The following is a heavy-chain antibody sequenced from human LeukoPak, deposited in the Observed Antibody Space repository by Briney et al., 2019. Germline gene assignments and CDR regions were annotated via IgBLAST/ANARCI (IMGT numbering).Heavy chain of an antibody. CDR1: GASINDGY. CDR3: ARGSMGPFYY. D-gene: IGHD6-6*01. Sequence: SETLSLTCTVSGASINDGYWSWIRQPPGKGLEWIGYVYYSGTAYHPSLKSRVTISIDAPKNQFSLKLTSVTAADTALYYCARGSMGPFYYWGQGTLVTVST. V-gene: IGHV4-59*01. J-gene: IGHJ4*02. CDR2: VYYSGT.